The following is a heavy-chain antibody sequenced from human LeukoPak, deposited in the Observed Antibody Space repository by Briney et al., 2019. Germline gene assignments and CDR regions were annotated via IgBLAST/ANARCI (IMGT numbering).Heavy chain of an antibody. Sequence: PGGSLRLSCAASGFTFSSYAVSWVRQAPGKGLEWVSIISGSGGSTSYADSVKGRFTISRDNSKNTLYLQMNSLRAEDTALYYCAKPYSGTILTGWFDPWGQGTLVTVSS. CDR1: GFTFSSYA. J-gene: IGHJ5*02. D-gene: IGHD3-9*01. V-gene: IGHV3-23*01. CDR2: ISGSGGST. CDR3: AKPYSGTILTGWFDP.